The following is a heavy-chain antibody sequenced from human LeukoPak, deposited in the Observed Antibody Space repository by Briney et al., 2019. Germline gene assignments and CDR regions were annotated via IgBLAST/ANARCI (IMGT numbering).Heavy chain of an antibody. Sequence: SETLSLTCTVSGGSISSYHWSWIRQPAGKGLEWIGRMYTSGSTNYNPSLKSRVTMSVDTSKNQFSLELSSVTAADTATYYCARHYSTDPFDYWGQGTPVTVSS. D-gene: IGHD4-11*01. CDR3: ARHYSTDPFDY. CDR1: GGSISSYH. V-gene: IGHV4-4*07. CDR2: MYTSGST. J-gene: IGHJ4*02.